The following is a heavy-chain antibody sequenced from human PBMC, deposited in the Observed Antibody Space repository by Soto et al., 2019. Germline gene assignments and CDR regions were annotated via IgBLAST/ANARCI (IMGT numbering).Heavy chain of an antibody. V-gene: IGHV4-31*03. D-gene: IGHD1-1*01. J-gene: IGHJ4*02. CDR2: VYYTGNS. CDR1: GGSISSTGYY. Sequence: PSETLSLTCTVSGGSISSTGYYWTWIRQHPEKGLEWIGYVYYTGNSYYNPSLNRRASISVDTSESHFSLRLNSVTAADTAIYYCAREHGTKGVIDHWGPGTLVTVSS. CDR3: AREHGTKGVIDH.